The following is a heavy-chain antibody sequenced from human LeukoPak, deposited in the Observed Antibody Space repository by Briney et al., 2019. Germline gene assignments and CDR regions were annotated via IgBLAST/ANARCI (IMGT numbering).Heavy chain of an antibody. D-gene: IGHD6-13*01. Sequence: SETLSLTCTVSGGSISNYYWSWIRQPPGKGLEWIGEINHSGSTNYNPSLKSRVTISVDTSKNQFSLKLSSVTAADTAVYYCARGIAAAGNFDYWGQGTLVTVSS. V-gene: IGHV4-34*01. CDR1: GGSISNYY. CDR3: ARGIAAAGNFDY. J-gene: IGHJ4*02. CDR2: INHSGST.